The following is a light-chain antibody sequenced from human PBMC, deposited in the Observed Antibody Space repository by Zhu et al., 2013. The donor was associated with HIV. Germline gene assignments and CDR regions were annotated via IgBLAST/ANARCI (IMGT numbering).Light chain of an antibody. J-gene: IGLJ2*01. CDR2: EVS. Sequence: QSALTQPASVSGSPGQSITISCSGTSSDIGRYKFVSWYQQHPGKAPKLMIYEVSNRPSGVSDRFSGSKSGNTASLTVSGLQAEDEADYYCSSLYRSTFGSFGGGTKLTVL. CDR3: SSLYRSTFGS. CDR1: SSDIGRYKF. V-gene: IGLV2-14*01.